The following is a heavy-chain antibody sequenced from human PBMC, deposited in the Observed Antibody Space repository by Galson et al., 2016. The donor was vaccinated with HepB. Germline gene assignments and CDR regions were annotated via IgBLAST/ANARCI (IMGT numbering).Heavy chain of an antibody. CDR2: ISCDGSNK. CDR1: GFTFSSCA. V-gene: IGHV3-30-3*01. J-gene: IGHJ2*01. CDR3: AKAFATYYYDGSGSDGTDWYFDL. Sequence: SLRLSCAASGFTFSSCAMHWVRQAPGKGLEWVAVISCDGSNKYYADPVRGRFTISRDNSKNTLYLHMNSLRAEDTSVYSCAKAFATYYYDGSGSDGTDWYFDLWGRGTLVTVSS. D-gene: IGHD3-22*01.